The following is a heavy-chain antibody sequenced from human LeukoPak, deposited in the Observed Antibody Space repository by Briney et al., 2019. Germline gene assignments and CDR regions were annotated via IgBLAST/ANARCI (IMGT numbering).Heavy chain of an antibody. V-gene: IGHV3-33*01. CDR1: GFTFSSYG. CDR3: ARAEGYYDSSGNDAFDI. J-gene: IGHJ3*02. Sequence: GWSLRLSCAASGFTFSSYGMHWVRQAPGKGLAWVAVIWYDGSSKYYADSVKGRFTISRDNSKNTLYLQMNSLRAEDTAVYYCARAEGYYDSSGNDAFDIWGQGTMVTVSS. D-gene: IGHD3-22*01. CDR2: IWYDGSSK.